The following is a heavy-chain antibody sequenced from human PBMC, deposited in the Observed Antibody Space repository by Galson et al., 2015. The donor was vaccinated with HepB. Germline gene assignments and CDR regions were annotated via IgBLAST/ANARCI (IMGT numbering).Heavy chain of an antibody. V-gene: IGHV3-49*03. CDR3: SRDEDYEYLWGSWFEY. D-gene: IGHD3-16*01. CDR1: GFTFGDYA. J-gene: IGHJ4*02. CDR2: IRSEPYGATT. Sequence: SLRLSCADSGFTFGDYAVSWFRQAPGKGLEWVGFIRSEPYGATTDYAASVRGRFIISRDDSNSIAYLQMNSLKTEDTAVYFCSRDEDYEYLWGSWFEYWGQGTL.